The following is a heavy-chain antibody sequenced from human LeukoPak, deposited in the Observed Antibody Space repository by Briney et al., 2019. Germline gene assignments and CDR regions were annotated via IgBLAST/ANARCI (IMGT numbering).Heavy chain of an antibody. D-gene: IGHD5-24*01. CDR2: IIPSGHTT. CDR3: AKDDRWLQFCC. CDR1: GFSFSNYG. Sequence: GGSLRLSCAASGFSFSNYGMNWVRQAPGKGLEWVSGIIPSGHTTYYADSVRGRFTISRDNSRNTLYLQMTSLRAEDTAVYYCAKDDRWLQFCCWGQGTLVTVSA. V-gene: IGHV3-23*01. J-gene: IGHJ4*02.